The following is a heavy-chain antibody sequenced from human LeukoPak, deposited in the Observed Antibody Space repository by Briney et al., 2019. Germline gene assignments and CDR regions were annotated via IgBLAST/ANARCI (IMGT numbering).Heavy chain of an antibody. V-gene: IGHV3-7*01. CDR1: GFTFSNNW. J-gene: IGHJ6*03. CDR2: VKKDASEK. CDR3: ARDQGGNYVSYCYYMDV. D-gene: IGHD4-23*01. Sequence: GGSLRLSCAASGFTFSNNWMTWVRQAPGKGLEWVASVKKDASEKYYVDSVKGRFTISRDNAKNSLYLQMNSLRAEDTAVYYCARDQGGNYVSYCYYMDVWGKGTTVTVSS.